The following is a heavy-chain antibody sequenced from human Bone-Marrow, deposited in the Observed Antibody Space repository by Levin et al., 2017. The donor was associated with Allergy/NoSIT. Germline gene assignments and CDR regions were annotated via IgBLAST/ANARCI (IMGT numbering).Heavy chain of an antibody. Sequence: ASVKVSCKASGFTFTGYYMHWVRQAPGQGLEWMGRINPNNGVTNYAQKFQGRVTMTRDTSISTAYMELSRLRSDDTAVYYCAREFSMATDFWGQGTLVTVSS. CDR2: INPNNGVT. V-gene: IGHV1-2*06. CDR3: AREFSMATDF. J-gene: IGHJ4*02. D-gene: IGHD2/OR15-2a*01. CDR1: GFTFTGYY.